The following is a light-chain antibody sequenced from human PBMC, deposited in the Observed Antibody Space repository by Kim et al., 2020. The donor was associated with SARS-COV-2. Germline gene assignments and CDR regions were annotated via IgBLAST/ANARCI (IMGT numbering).Light chain of an antibody. CDR3: QQFENLPLT. CDR2: DVS. Sequence: ASVGDRVTITCQASQDIRNYLNWYQKKPGKAPKLLIYDVSRLETGVPSRFSGSGSGTDFTFTITGLQPEDIATYYCQQFENLPLTFGGGTKVDIK. J-gene: IGKJ4*01. V-gene: IGKV1-33*01. CDR1: QDIRNY.